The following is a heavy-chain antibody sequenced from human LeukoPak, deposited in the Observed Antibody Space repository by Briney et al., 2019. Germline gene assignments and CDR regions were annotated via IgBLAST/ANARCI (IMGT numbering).Heavy chain of an antibody. V-gene: IGHV3-53*01. CDR2: IYSGGGT. CDR1: GFTFSSYW. CDR3: ARGPRGFDP. Sequence: GGSLRLSCAASGFTFSSYWMSWVRQAPGKGLEWVSLIYSGGGTDYADSVKGRFTISRDNSRNTLYLQMNSLRAEDTAVYYCARGPRGFDPWGQGTLVTVSP. J-gene: IGHJ5*02.